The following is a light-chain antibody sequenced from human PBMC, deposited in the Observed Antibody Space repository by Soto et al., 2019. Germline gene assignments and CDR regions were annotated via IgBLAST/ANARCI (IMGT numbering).Light chain of an antibody. CDR1: QSVSSSY. CDR2: GAS. CDR3: QQYRTSPLT. V-gene: IGKV3-20*01. Sequence: EIVLTQSPGTLSLSPGERATFSCRASQSVSSSYIAWYQQKRGQAPRRLIYGASIRATGIPDRFSGSGPGTDFTLTISRLEPEDFALYYCQQYRTSPLTFGQGTKVDIK. J-gene: IGKJ1*01.